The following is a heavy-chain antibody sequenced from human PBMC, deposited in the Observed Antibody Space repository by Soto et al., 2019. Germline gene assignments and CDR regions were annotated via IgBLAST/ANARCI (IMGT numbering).Heavy chain of an antibody. Sequence: EVQLLESGGGLVQPGGSLRISCAASGFTFSTYSMTWVRQAPGKGLEWVSTISGSGGSTYYLDSVKGRFTISRDNSKNTLYLQMNSLRAEDTAIYYCAKDWTSIWGQGTMVAVSS. D-gene: IGHD3-3*01. J-gene: IGHJ3*02. CDR1: GFTFSTYS. CDR2: ISGSGGST. CDR3: AKDWTSI. V-gene: IGHV3-23*01.